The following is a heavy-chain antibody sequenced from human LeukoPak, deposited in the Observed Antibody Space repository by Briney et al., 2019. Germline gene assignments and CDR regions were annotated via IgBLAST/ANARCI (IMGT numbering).Heavy chain of an antibody. CDR1: GGSISSSSYY. D-gene: IGHD3-10*01. Sequence: PSETLSLTCTVSGGSISSSSYYWGWIRQSPRKGLEWIGEINHSGSTNYNPSLKSRVTISADTSKNQFSLRLTSMTAADTAVYYCASSCLGYGSGWMDVWGQGTTVTVSS. CDR3: ASSCLGYGSGWMDV. V-gene: IGHV4-39*07. CDR2: INHSGST. J-gene: IGHJ6*02.